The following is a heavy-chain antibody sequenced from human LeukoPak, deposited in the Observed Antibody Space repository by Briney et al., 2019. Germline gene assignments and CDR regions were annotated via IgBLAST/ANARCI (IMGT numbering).Heavy chain of an antibody. J-gene: IGHJ4*02. D-gene: IGHD6-6*01. V-gene: IGHV3-21*01. CDR1: GCTFSSYS. CDR3: ASGASAARGFDY. CDR2: ISSSSSYI. Sequence: PGGSLRLSCAASGCTFSSYSMNWVRQAPGKGLEWVSSISSSSSYIYYADSVKGRFTISRDNAKNSLYLQMNSLRAEDTAVYYCASGASAARGFDYWGQGTLVTVSS.